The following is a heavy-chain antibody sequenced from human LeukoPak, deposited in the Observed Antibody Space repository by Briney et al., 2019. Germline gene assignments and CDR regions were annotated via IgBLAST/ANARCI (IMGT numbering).Heavy chain of an antibody. V-gene: IGHV3-53*04. J-gene: IGHJ4*02. CDR3: ARDKNSSGDYLVRTSDY. D-gene: IGHD3-22*01. CDR1: GFTVSSNY. CDR2: IYSGGST. Sequence: GGSLRLSCAASGFTVSSNYMSWVRQAPGKGLEWVSVIYSGGSTYYADSVKGRFTISRHNSKNTLYLQMNSLRAEDTAVYYCARDKNSSGDYLVRTSDYWGQGTLVTVSS.